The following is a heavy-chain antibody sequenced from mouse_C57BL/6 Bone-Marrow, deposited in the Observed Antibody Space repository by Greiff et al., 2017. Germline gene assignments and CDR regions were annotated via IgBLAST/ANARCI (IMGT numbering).Heavy chain of an antibody. Sequence: DVQLVESGGGLVQPGESLKLSCESNEYEFPSYDMSWVRKTPEKRLELVAAINSDGGSTYYPDTMKRRFIITRDNTKKTLYLQMSSLRSEDTALYYCARQSTLVTTGGMDYWGQGTSVTVSS. J-gene: IGHJ4*01. CDR1: EYEFPSYD. V-gene: IGHV5-2*01. CDR2: INSDGGST. D-gene: IGHD2-2*01. CDR3: ARQSTLVTTGGMDY.